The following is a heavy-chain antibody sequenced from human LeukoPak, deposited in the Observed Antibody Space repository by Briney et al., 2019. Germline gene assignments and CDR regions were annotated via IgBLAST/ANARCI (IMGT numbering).Heavy chain of an antibody. J-gene: IGHJ6*03. CDR1: GFTFSSYW. Sequence: HPGGSLRLSCAASGFTFSSYWMSWVRQAPGKGLEWVANIKQDGSEKYYVDSVKGRFTISRDNAKNSLYLQMNSLRAEDTAVYYCVRDTYYYDSSGYPPLYYYYYYMDVWGKGTTVTVSS. V-gene: IGHV3-7*01. CDR2: IKQDGSEK. CDR3: VRDTYYYDSSGYPPLYYYYYYMDV. D-gene: IGHD3-22*01.